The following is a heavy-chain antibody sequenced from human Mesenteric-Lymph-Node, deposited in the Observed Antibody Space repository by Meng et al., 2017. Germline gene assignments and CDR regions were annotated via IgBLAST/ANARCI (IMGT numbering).Heavy chain of an antibody. CDR2: INPDGSNT. CDR3: ADQYCGAGRCNSGRFPLDY. Sequence: GESLKISCAASGFTLSNYWMHWVRQSPEKGLVWVSLINPDGSNTNYADSVKGRFTISRDNSKNALYLQMNSLRAEDTAVYYCADQYCGAGRCNSGRFPLDYWGQGTLVTVSS. J-gene: IGHJ4*02. V-gene: IGHV3-74*01. D-gene: IGHD2-21*01. CDR1: GFTLSNYW.